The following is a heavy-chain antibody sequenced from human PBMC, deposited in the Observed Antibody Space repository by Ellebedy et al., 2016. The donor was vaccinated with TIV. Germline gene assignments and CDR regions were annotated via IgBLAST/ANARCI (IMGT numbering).Heavy chain of an antibody. CDR1: GFTFSNSN. CDR2: ISTGSRNI. V-gene: IGHV3-48*02. CDR3: ARDGAYNYDTYWYFDL. D-gene: IGHD5-18*01. J-gene: IGHJ2*01. Sequence: GGSLRLSCEASGFTFSNSNLNWVRQAPGRGLEWVSYISTGSRNIYYADSVKGRFTISRDNAKNSLYLHMNSLRDEDTAAYYCARDGAYNYDTYWYFDLWGRGTLVTVSS.